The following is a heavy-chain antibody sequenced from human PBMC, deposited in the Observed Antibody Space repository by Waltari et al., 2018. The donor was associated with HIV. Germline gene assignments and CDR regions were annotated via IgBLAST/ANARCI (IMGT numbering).Heavy chain of an antibody. J-gene: IGHJ5*02. Sequence: EVQLVQSGAEVKKPGESLKISCKGSGYSFTKYWIGWVRQTPGKGLEWMGRIEPGDSDTRYSPSFQGQVTISADKSITTAYLQWSSLKASDTAMYYCARLNPSAVDGNVNYFDPWGQGTLVTVSS. CDR3: ARLNPSAVDGNVNYFDP. V-gene: IGHV5-51*01. CDR2: IEPGDSDT. D-gene: IGHD6-13*01. CDR1: GYSFTKYW.